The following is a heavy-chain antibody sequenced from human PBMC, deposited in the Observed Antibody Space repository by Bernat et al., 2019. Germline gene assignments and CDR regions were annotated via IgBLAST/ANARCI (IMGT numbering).Heavy chain of an antibody. D-gene: IGHD6-19*01. J-gene: IGHJ4*02. V-gene: IGHV3-30-3*01. CDR2: ISYDGSNK. Sequence: QVQLVESGGGVVQPGRSLRLSCAASGFTFSSYAMHWVRQAPGKGLEWVAVISYDGSNKYYAESVKGRFTISRDNSKNTLYLQMNSLRAEDTAVYYCAREKQWLVIGLQGYFDYWGQGTLVTVSS. CDR3: AREKQWLVIGLQGYFDY. CDR1: GFTFSSYA.